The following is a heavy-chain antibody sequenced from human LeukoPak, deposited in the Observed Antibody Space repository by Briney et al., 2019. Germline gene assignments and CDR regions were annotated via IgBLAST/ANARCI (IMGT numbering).Heavy chain of an antibody. D-gene: IGHD1-26*01. V-gene: IGHV4-4*02. J-gene: IGHJ6*02. CDR3: ARAYGGSYPMYYGMDV. CDR1: GGSIRSSNW. Sequence: SGTLSLTCAVSGGSIRSSNWWSWVRQSPGKGLEWIGEIFYSGSTNYTPSLRSRVTISVDESKNQFSLKLSSVTAADTAVYYCARAYGGSYPMYYGMDVWGQGTTVTVSS. CDR2: IFYSGST.